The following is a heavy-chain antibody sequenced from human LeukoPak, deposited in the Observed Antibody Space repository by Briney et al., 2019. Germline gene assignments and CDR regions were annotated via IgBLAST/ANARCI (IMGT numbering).Heavy chain of an antibody. J-gene: IGHJ6*02. CDR1: GFTFSSYW. Sequence: PGGSLGLSCAASGFTFSSYWMHWVRQAPGKGLVWVSRINSDGSSTSYADSVKGRFTISRDNAKNTPYLQMNSLRAEDTAVYYCARHDFWSDMDVWGQGTTVTVSS. CDR3: ARHDFWSDMDV. D-gene: IGHD3-3*01. CDR2: INSDGSST. V-gene: IGHV3-74*01.